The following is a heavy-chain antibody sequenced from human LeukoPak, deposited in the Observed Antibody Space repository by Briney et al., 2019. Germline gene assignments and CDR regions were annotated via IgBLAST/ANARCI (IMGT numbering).Heavy chain of an antibody. CDR1: GGSISSSSYS. J-gene: IGHJ5*02. V-gene: IGHV4-39*01. Sequence: PSETLSLTCTVSGGSISSSSYSWGWIRQPPGKGLEWIGSIYYSGSTYYNPSLKSRVTISVDTSKNQFSLKLSSVTAADTAVYYCARRSAPSYYDILTGYSGNWFDPWGQGTLVTVSS. CDR3: ARRSAPSYYDILTGYSGNWFDP. CDR2: IYYSGST. D-gene: IGHD3-9*01.